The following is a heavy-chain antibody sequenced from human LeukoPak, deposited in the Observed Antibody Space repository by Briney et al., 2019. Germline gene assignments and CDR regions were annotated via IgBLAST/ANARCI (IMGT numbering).Heavy chain of an antibody. CDR2: IYYSGST. V-gene: IGHV4-59*01. J-gene: IGHJ4*02. Sequence: SETLSLTCTASVGSISSYYWSWIRQPPGKGLEWIGYIYYSGSTNYNPSLKSRVTISIDTSKNQFSLKLSSVTAADTAMYYCTSQYGSGFDSWGQGTLVTVSS. CDR1: VGSISSYY. CDR3: TSQYGSGFDS. D-gene: IGHD3-10*01.